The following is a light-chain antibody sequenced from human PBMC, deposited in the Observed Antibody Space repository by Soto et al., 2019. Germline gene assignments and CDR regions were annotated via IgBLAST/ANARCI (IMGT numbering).Light chain of an antibody. Sequence: IVLTQSPGTLSLSPGQRATLSCRASQSLSSSYLAWYQRKPGQAPRLLIYGASSRATGIPDRFSVSGSGTDVTLTISRLEPEDFAVYYCQQYGNSPYTFGQGTKLEI. J-gene: IGKJ2*01. CDR3: QQYGNSPYT. V-gene: IGKV3-20*01. CDR1: QSLSSSY. CDR2: GAS.